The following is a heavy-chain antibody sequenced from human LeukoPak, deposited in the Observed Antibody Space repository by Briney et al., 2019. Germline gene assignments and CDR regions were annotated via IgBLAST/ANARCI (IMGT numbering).Heavy chain of an antibody. Sequence: SETLSLTCTVSGGSISSSGYYWGWIRQPPGKGLEWIGSIYYSGSTYYNPSLKSRVTISVDTSKNQFSLKLSSVTAADTAVYYCARGAWFGSKGVDYWGQGTLVTVSS. CDR1: GGSISSSGYY. V-gene: IGHV4-39*07. CDR3: ARGAWFGSKGVDY. D-gene: IGHD3-10*01. CDR2: IYYSGST. J-gene: IGHJ4*02.